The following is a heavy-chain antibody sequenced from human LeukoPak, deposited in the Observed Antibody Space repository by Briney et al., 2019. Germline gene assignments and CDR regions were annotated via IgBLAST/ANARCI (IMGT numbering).Heavy chain of an antibody. Sequence: AGGSLRLSCAASGFTFSSYGMHWVRQAPGKGLEWVAVIWYDGSNKYYADSVKGRFTISRDNSKNTLYLQMNSLRAEDTAVYYCARGGPDPYCSSTSCYNHYFDYWGQGTLVTVSS. D-gene: IGHD2-2*02. CDR3: ARGGPDPYCSSTSCYNHYFDY. V-gene: IGHV3-33*01. CDR1: GFTFSSYG. J-gene: IGHJ4*02. CDR2: IWYDGSNK.